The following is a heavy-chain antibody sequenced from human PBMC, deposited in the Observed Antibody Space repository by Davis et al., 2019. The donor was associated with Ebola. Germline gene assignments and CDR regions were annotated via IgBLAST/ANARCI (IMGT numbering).Heavy chain of an antibody. CDR2: IYSGGST. CDR3: ATSNGDYWYFDL. Sequence: PGGSLRLSCAASGFTLSDYYMSWVRQAPGKGLEWVSVIYSGGSTYYADSVKGRFTISRHNSKNTLYLQMNSLRAEDTTVYYCATSNGDYWYFDLWGRGTLVTVSS. J-gene: IGHJ2*01. D-gene: IGHD4-17*01. CDR1: GFTLSDYY. V-gene: IGHV3-53*04.